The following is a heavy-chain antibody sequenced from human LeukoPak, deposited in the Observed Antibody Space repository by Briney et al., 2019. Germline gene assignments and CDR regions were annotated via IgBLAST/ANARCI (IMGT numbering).Heavy chain of an antibody. CDR2: IYYSGST. CDR1: GGSISSYY. D-gene: IGHD5-12*01. J-gene: IGHJ3*02. Sequence: SETLSLTCTVSGGSISSYYWSCIRQPPGKGLEWIGYIYYSGSTNYNPSLKSRVTISVDTSKNQFSLKLSSVTAADTAVYYCASPRGIWGQGTMVTVSS. CDR3: ASPRGI. V-gene: IGHV4-59*01.